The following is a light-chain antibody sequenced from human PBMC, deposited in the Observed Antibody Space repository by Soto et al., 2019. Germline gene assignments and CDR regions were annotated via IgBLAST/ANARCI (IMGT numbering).Light chain of an antibody. CDR1: QSVSCSY. J-gene: IGKJ2*01. Sequence: EIVLTQSPGTLSLSPGERATLSCRASQSVSCSYFAWYQQKPGQAPRLLIYDASSRATGIPDRFRGSVSGTDFTLTISRLEPEDFAVYYCLQYGSFAYTFGQGTKLEIK. CDR2: DAS. V-gene: IGKV3-20*01. CDR3: LQYGSFAYT.